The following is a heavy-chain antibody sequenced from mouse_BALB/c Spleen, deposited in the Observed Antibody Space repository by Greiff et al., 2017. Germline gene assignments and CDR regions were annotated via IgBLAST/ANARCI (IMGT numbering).Heavy chain of an antibody. D-gene: IGHD2-10*02. CDR3: ASYGNSSMDY. J-gene: IGHJ4*01. V-gene: IGHV5-17*02. CDR2: ISSGSSTI. CDR1: GFTFSSFG. Sequence: EVHLVESGGGLVQPGGSRKLSCAASGFTFSSFGMHWVRQAPEKGLEWVAYISSGSSTIYYADTVKGRFTISRDNPKNTLFLQMTSLRSEDTAMYYCASYGNSSMDYWGQGTSVTVSS.